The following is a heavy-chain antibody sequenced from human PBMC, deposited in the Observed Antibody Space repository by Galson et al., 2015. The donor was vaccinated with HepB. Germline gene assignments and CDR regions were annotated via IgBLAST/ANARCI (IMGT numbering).Heavy chain of an antibody. CDR2: IRIRAYGGTT. D-gene: IGHD2-2*03. CDR3: ARDYGYCSSTSCRKLDY. V-gene: IGHV3-49*03. J-gene: IGHJ4*02. CDR1: GFTFGDYA. Sequence: SLRLSCAASGFTFGDYAMSWFRQAPGKGLEWVGFIRIRAYGGTTEYAASARGRFIISRDDSKNIVYLHMNSLKTEDTAVYYCARDYGYCSSTSCRKLDYWGQGTLVTVSS.